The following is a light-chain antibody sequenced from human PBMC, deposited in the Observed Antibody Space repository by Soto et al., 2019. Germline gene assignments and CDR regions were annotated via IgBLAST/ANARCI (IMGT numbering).Light chain of an antibody. J-gene: IGKJ2*01. CDR3: QQYDNSLFT. CDR1: QSVDSSY. Sequence: ENVLTQSPGTLSLSPGERATLSCRASQSVDSSYLAWYQQKPGQAPRLLIYGTSSRATSISDRFSGSGSGTDFAVTVNRLEPEDFAVYYCQQYDNSLFTFGQGTKLEIK. V-gene: IGKV3-20*01. CDR2: GTS.